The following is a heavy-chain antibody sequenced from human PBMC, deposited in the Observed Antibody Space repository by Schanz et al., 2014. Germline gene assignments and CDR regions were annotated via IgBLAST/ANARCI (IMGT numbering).Heavy chain of an antibody. Sequence: EVQLVESGGGLVQPGGSLRLSCAASGFSFNNYWKTWFRQAPGKGLEWVANIIHDGSEKFYVDSVKGRFTISRDNAKNSLYLQMDALRAEDTAVYYCARDLRNSRPSYYDHWGQGTLVTVSA. CDR2: IIHDGSEK. CDR3: ARDLRNSRPSYYDH. CDR1: GFSFNNYW. J-gene: IGHJ4*02. D-gene: IGHD6-13*01. V-gene: IGHV3-7*01.